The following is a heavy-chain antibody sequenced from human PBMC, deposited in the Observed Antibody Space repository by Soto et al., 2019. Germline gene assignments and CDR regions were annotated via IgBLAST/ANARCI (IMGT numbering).Heavy chain of an antibody. J-gene: IGHJ6*03. CDR1: GYTFTSYD. D-gene: IGHD2-2*01. Sequence: QVQLVQSGAEVKKPGASVKVSCKASGYTFTSYDINWVRQATGQGLEWMGWMNPNSGNTGYAQKFQGRVTMTRNTSISIAYMELSSLRSEDTAMYYCARSSREYQLSRWGDYYYYMDVWGKGTTVTVSS. CDR3: ARSSREYQLSRWGDYYYYMDV. V-gene: IGHV1-8*01. CDR2: MNPNSGNT.